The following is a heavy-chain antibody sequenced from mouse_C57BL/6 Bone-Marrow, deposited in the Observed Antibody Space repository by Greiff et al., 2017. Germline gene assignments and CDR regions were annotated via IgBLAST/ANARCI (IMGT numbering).Heavy chain of an antibody. D-gene: IGHD1-1*01. V-gene: IGHV1-12*01. CDR3: ARHNYGRDYAMDY. J-gene: IGHJ4*01. CDR1: GYTFTCYN. CDR2: IYPGNGDT. Sequence: QFQLQQSGAELVRPGASVKMSCKASGYTFTCYNMHWVKQTPRQGLEWIGAIYPGNGDTSYNQKFKGKSTLTVDKSSSTAYMQLSRLTSEDSAVYCCARHNYGRDYAMDYWGQGTSVTVSS.